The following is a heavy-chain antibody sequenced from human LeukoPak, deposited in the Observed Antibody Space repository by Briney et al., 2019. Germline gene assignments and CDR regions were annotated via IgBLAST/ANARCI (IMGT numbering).Heavy chain of an antibody. CDR1: GFTFRRYD. CDR3: ALFCSGGSCYSMGGAFDI. CDR2: ISGNGDST. V-gene: IGHV3-23*01. Sequence: GRSLRLSCAASGFTFRRYDMSWVRQAPGQGLECVSAISGNGDSTYYVDSVKVRFTISRDNSKNTLYLQMNSLSAEDTAVYYCALFCSGGSCYSMGGAFDIWGQGTVVTVSS. J-gene: IGHJ3*02. D-gene: IGHD2-15*01.